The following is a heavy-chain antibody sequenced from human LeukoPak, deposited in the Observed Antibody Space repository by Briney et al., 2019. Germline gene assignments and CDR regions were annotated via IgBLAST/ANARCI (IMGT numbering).Heavy chain of an antibody. CDR2: INPNSGGT. J-gene: IGHJ4*02. Sequence: VASVKVSCKTSGYTFTDYYMHWVRQAPGQGLEWMGWINPNSGGTNYAQKFQGRVTMTRDTSISTAYMELSRLRSDDTAVYYCARDMGIDYYDSSGWDPYYFDYWGQGTLVTVSS. D-gene: IGHD3-22*01. CDR3: ARDMGIDYYDSSGWDPYYFDY. V-gene: IGHV1-2*02. CDR1: GYTFTDYY.